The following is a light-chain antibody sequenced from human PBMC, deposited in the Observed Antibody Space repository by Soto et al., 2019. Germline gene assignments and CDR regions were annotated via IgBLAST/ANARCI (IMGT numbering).Light chain of an antibody. V-gene: IGKV3-11*01. CDR3: QQRSVWPIT. CDR2: DAS. CDR1: QNIGTS. Sequence: LTQTPATLSLSPRKRATLSCRAGQNIGTSLVWSQQKPGQSPRLLIYDASHRATGVPARFSGSGSGTDFTLTISGLEPEDFAVYYCQQRSVWPITFGQGTRLEI. J-gene: IGKJ5*01.